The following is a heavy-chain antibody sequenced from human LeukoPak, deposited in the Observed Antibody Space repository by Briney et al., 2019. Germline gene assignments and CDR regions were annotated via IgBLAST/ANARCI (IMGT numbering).Heavy chain of an antibody. CDR3: ARSIGMLYTVGGFDP. V-gene: IGHV4-39*02. J-gene: IGHJ5*02. Sequence: PSETLSLTCTVSGDSITSGTHYWGWIRQSPGKGLEWIASVYYSGDTYYNPSLKSRVTMSVDTTKNHFSLKLTSVTASVTAVYYCARSIGMLYTVGGFDPWGQGALVTVSS. CDR2: VYYSGDT. D-gene: IGHD2-2*02. CDR1: GDSITSGTHY.